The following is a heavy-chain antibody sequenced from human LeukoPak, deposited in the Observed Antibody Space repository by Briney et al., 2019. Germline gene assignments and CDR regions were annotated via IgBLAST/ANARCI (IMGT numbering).Heavy chain of an antibody. CDR2: IYPGDSDT. CDR3: ASQGASGPLDY. Sequence: GASLKISCKGSGYSFTRYRIAWVRQMPGKGLEWMGIIYPGDSDTKYSPSFQGHVIFSADKSISTAYLEWSSLKASDTAMYYCASQGASGPLDYWGQGTVVTVSS. V-gene: IGHV5-51*01. CDR1: GYSFTRYR. J-gene: IGHJ4*02.